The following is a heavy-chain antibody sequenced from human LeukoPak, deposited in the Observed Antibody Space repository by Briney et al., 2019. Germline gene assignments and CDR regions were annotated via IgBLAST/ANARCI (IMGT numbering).Heavy chain of an antibody. CDR2: INPTGGST. V-gene: IGHV1-46*01. Sequence: ASVKVSCKASGYIFTNYYMHWVRQAPGEGLEWMGIINPTGGSTSYAQKFQGRVTMTRDTSTSTVYMELRSLRSEDTAVYYCARDHYHKIHSVMVTAPEYWGQGTLVIVSS. CDR3: ARDHYHKIHSVMVTAPEY. CDR1: GYIFTNYY. J-gene: IGHJ4*02. D-gene: IGHD2-21*02.